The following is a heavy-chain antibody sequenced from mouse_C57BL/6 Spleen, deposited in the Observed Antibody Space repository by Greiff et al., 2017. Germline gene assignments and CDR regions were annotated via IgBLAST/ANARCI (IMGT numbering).Heavy chain of an antibody. Sequence: VQLQQSGGGLVQPGESLKLSCESNEYEFPSHDMSWVRKTPEKRLELVAAINSDGGSTYYPDTMERRFIISRDNTKKTLYLQMSSLRSEDTALYYCARHGDYYGSSAFAYWGQGTLVTVSA. V-gene: IGHV5-2*01. CDR3: ARHGDYYGSSAFAY. CDR2: INSDGGST. CDR1: EYEFPSHD. D-gene: IGHD1-1*01. J-gene: IGHJ3*01.